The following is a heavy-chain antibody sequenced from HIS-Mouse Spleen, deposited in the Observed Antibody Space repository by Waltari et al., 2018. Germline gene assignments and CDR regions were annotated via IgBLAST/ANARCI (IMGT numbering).Heavy chain of an antibody. D-gene: IGHD6-13*01. V-gene: IGHV4-39*07. J-gene: IGHJ2*01. Sequence: QLQLQESGPGLVKPSATLSPTCTVSGGSISSSIYSWGWTRQPPGKGLAWIGSIYYSGSTYYNPSLKSRVTISVDTSKNQFSLKLSSVTAADTAVYYCAREIPYSSSWYDWYFDLLGRGTLVTVSS. CDR1: GGSISSSIYS. CDR3: AREIPYSSSWYDWYFDL. CDR2: IYYSGST.